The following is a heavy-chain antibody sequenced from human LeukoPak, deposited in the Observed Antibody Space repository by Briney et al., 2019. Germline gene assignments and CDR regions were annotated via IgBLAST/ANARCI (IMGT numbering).Heavy chain of an antibody. CDR2: IKQDASEK. V-gene: IGHV3-7*01. CDR3: ARLREIPVFGVVTKSTSYFDY. CDR1: GFTSSSYW. Sequence: GGSLRLSCAASGFTSSSYWMSWVRQAPGKGLEWVANIKQDASEKYYVDSVKGRFTISRDNAKNSLYLQMNSLRAEDTAVYYCARLREIPVFGVVTKSTSYFDYWGQGTLVTVSS. D-gene: IGHD3-3*01. J-gene: IGHJ4*02.